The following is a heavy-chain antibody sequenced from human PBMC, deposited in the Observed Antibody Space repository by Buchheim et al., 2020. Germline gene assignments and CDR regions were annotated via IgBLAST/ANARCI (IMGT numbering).Heavy chain of an antibody. CDR3: AREAGYCSSTSCYAGYFDY. V-gene: IGHV3-30*04. Sequence: QVQLVESGGGVVQPGRSLRLSCAASGFTFSSYAMHWVRQAPGKGLEWVAVISYDGSNKYYADSVKGRFTISRDNSKNTLYLQMNSLRAEDTAVYYCAREAGYCSSTSCYAGYFDYWGQGTL. D-gene: IGHD2-2*03. J-gene: IGHJ4*02. CDR2: ISYDGSNK. CDR1: GFTFSSYA.